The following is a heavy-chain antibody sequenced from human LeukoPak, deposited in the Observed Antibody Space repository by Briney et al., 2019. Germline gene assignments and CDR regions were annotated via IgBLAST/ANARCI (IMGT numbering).Heavy chain of an antibody. Sequence: PGGSLRLSCAASGFTFSNYGMHWVRQTPGRGLEWVAFIRNDGSQKYYADSVKGRFTISRDNSKNTLYLQMNSLRAEDTAVYYCAKVLLSFYYYYMDVWGKGTTVTVSS. D-gene: IGHD2-21*02. J-gene: IGHJ6*03. CDR2: IRNDGSQK. V-gene: IGHV3-30*02. CDR3: AKVLLSFYYYYMDV. CDR1: GFTFSNYG.